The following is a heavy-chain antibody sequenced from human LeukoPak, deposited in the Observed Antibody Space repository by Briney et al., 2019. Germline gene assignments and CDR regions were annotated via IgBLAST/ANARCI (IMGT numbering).Heavy chain of an antibody. Sequence: ASVKVSCKASGYTFTGYYMHWVRQAPGQGLEWMGWINPNGGGTNYAQKFQGRVTMTRDTSISTAYMELSRLRSDDTAVYYCARFLADITPVDPWGQGTLVTVSS. CDR3: ARFLADITPVDP. CDR1: GYTFTGYY. D-gene: IGHD3-9*01. J-gene: IGHJ5*02. CDR2: INPNGGGT. V-gene: IGHV1-2*02.